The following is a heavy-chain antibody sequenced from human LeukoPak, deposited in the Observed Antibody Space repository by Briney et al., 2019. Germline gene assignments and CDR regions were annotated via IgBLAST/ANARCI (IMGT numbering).Heavy chain of an antibody. CDR2: ISYDGSNK. CDR1: GFTFSSYG. D-gene: IGHD3-3*01. Sequence: GGSLRLSCAASGFTFSSYGMHWVRQAPGKGLEWVAVISYDGSNKYYADSVKGRFTISRDNSKNTLYLQMNSLRAEDTAVYYCAKVWSGYPYGFDPWGQGTLVTVSS. V-gene: IGHV3-30*18. CDR3: AKVWSGYPYGFDP. J-gene: IGHJ5*02.